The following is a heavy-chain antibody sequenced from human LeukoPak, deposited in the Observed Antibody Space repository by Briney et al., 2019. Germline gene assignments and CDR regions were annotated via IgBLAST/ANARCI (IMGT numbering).Heavy chain of an antibody. D-gene: IGHD3-3*01. CDR2: IYYSGST. CDR3: ARQLERYYHTEYDY. J-gene: IGHJ4*02. V-gene: IGHV4-39*07. Sequence: SETLSLTCTVSGGSISSSSYYWGWIRQPPGKGLEWIGSIYYSGSTYYNPSLKSRVTISVDTSKNQFSLKLSSVTAADTAVYYCARQLERYYHTEYDYWGQGTLVTVSS. CDR1: GGSISSSSYY.